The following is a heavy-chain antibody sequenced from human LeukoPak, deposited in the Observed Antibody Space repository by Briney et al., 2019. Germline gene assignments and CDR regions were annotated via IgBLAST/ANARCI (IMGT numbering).Heavy chain of an antibody. V-gene: IGHV4-34*01. CDR1: GGSFSGYY. Sequence: SETLSLTCAVYGGSFSGYYWSWIRQPPGKGLEWIGEINHSGSTNYNPSLKSRVTISVDTSKNQFTLKLSSVTAADTAVYYCARGGKYWGQGTLVTVSS. CDR2: INHSGST. J-gene: IGHJ4*02. CDR3: ARGGKY. D-gene: IGHD4-23*01.